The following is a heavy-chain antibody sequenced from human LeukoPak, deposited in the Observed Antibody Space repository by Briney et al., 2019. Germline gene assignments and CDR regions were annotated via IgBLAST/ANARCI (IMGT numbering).Heavy chain of an antibody. CDR3: ARGPWGIVGGDGAFDI. Sequence: PAETLSLTCTVSGGSINSYYWSWLRHPPGKGLEWGLFIYSGGSTYYADSVKGRFTISRDNSKNTLYLQMNSLRADDMAVYYCARGPWGIVGGDGAFDIWGQGTMVTVSS. D-gene: IGHD2-21*02. CDR1: GGSINSYY. CDR2: IYSGGST. J-gene: IGHJ3*02. V-gene: IGHV3-53*01.